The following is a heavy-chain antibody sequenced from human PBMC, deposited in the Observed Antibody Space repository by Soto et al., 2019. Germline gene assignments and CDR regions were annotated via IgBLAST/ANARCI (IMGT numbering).Heavy chain of an antibody. V-gene: IGHV1-69*02. J-gene: IGHJ6*02. Sequence: QVQLVQSAAEVKKPGSSLKVSCKASGGTFSRYTFTWVRQPPGQGLERMGRIIPIVDIPNYPQKFHGRVNITEDKSTSTAYMELSSLTSDDTAVYYCASHFTGVLVLSTSPPGGDNYGWDVWGQGTTVSVS. CDR2: IIPIVDIP. CDR3: ASHFTGVLVLSTSPPGGDNYGWDV. D-gene: IGHD2-21*01. CDR1: GGTFSRYT.